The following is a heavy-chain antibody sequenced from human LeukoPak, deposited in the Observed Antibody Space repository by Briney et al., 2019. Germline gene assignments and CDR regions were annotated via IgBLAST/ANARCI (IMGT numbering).Heavy chain of an antibody. Sequence: PSETLSLTCTVSGGSVSSGIYYWSWIRQPPGKGLEWIGYIYYSGSTNYNPSLKSRVTMSIDTSKNQFSLKLSSVTAADTALYYCARRVSSGYSDYWGQGTLVTVSS. CDR1: GGSVSSGIYY. J-gene: IGHJ4*02. V-gene: IGHV4-61*01. D-gene: IGHD3-22*01. CDR3: ARRVSSGYSDY. CDR2: IYYSGST.